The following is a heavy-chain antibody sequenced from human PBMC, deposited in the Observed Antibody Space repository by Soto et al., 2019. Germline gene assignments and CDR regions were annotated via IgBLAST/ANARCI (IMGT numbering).Heavy chain of an antibody. CDR2: FDPEDGET. CDR1: GYTLTELS. J-gene: IGHJ5*02. Sequence: ASVKVSCKVSGYTLTELSMHWVRQAPGKGLEWMGGFDPEDGETIYAQKFQGRVTMTEDTSTDTAYMELSSLRSEDTAVYYCATIATYGDYSVWFDPWGQGTLVTAS. V-gene: IGHV1-24*01. D-gene: IGHD4-17*01. CDR3: ATIATYGDYSVWFDP.